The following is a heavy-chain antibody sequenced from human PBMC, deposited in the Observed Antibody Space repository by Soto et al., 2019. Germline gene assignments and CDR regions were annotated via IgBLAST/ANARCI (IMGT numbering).Heavy chain of an antibody. CDR3: ARGQAAAGPGGY. CDR1: GYTFTSNY. CDR2: INPSGGST. V-gene: IGHV1-46*03. D-gene: IGHD6-13*01. J-gene: IGHJ4*02. Sequence: QVQLVQSGAEVKKPGASVKVSCKASGYTFTSNYMHWVRQTPGQGLEWMGIINPSGGSTSYAQKFQGGVTMNRDTSTSTVYMELSSLRSEDTAVYYCARGQAAAGPGGYWGQGTLVTGSS.